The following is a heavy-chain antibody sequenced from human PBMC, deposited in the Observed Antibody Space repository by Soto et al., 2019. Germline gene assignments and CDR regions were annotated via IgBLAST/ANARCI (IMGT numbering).Heavy chain of an antibody. CDR2: IIPIFGTA. Sequence: SVKVSCKASGGTFSSYAISWVRQAPGQGLEWMGGIIPIFGTANYAQKFQGRVTITADESTSTAYMELSSLRSEDTAVYYCARDRASDGYNLFDYWGQGTLVTVSS. J-gene: IGHJ4*02. D-gene: IGHD5-12*01. CDR3: ARDRASDGYNLFDY. V-gene: IGHV1-69*13. CDR1: GGTFSSYA.